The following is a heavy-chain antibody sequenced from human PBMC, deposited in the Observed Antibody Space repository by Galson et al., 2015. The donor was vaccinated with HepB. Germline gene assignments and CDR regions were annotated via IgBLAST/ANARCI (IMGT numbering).Heavy chain of an antibody. CDR3: VRFRDHWREIDS. Sequence: SLRLSCAASRLTLSDYYMTWMRQAPGKGLEWVSFITSSGSGSAIYYADSVKGRLAISRDNAKNSLYLQMNSLRVDDTAIYYCVRFRDHWREIDSWGQGTLVTVSS. J-gene: IGHJ5*02. CDR2: ITSSGSGSAI. V-gene: IGHV3-11*01. CDR1: RLTLSDYY. D-gene: IGHD3-3*01.